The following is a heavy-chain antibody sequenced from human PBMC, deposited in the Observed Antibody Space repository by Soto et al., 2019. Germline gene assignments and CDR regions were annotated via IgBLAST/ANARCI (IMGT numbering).Heavy chain of an antibody. J-gene: IGHJ6*02. CDR3: AKDSRYSGYDVYDYCYGMDV. D-gene: IGHD5-12*01. V-gene: IGHV3-30*18. CDR2: TSYDGSNK. Sequence: QLVESGGGVVQPGRSLRLSCAASGFTFSLYGMHWVRQAPGKGLEWVAVTSYDGSNKYYADSVKGRFTISRDNSKNTLYLQMNSLRAEDTAVYYCAKDSRYSGYDVYDYCYGMDVWGQWTTVTVSS. CDR1: GFTFSLYG.